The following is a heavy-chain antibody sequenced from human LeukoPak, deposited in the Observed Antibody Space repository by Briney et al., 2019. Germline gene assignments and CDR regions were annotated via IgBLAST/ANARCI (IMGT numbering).Heavy chain of an antibody. CDR1: GYSFVSHW. J-gene: IGHJ3*02. V-gene: IGHV5-51*01. Sequence: TGESLKISCQGSGYSFVSHWIVWVRQTPGKGLEWMGIIYPGDFDTRYSPSFQGQVTISAAKSIRTAYLQWSSLKASDTAMYYCARAAISGYYAFDIWGQGTMVTVSS. D-gene: IGHD3-22*01. CDR2: IYPGDFDT. CDR3: ARAAISGYYAFDI.